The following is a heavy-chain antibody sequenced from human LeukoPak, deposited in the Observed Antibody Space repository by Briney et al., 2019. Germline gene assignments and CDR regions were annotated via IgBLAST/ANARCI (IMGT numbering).Heavy chain of an antibody. V-gene: IGHV3-23*01. J-gene: IGHJ4*02. Sequence: GGSLRLSCAASGFTFSSYAMSWVRQAPGKGLEWVSAISGSGGSTYYADSVKGRFTIARDNSKNTLHLQMNSLRDEDTAVYYCAKEAVAGDYFDYWGQGTLVTVSS. CDR3: AKEAVAGDYFDY. CDR1: GFTFSSYA. CDR2: ISGSGGST. D-gene: IGHD6-19*01.